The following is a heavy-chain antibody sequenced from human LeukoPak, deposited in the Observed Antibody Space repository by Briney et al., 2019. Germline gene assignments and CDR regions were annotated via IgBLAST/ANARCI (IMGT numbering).Heavy chain of an antibody. D-gene: IGHD5-24*01. J-gene: IGHJ4*02. Sequence: WGAPRLSCSGSGLTFLSFLMRWGRPAPGEGVEWVANINQDGSEKYFVDSVKGRFTISRDNSKNSLHLQMNTLRAEDTALYYCARERDGRFFDYWGQGTLVTVSS. V-gene: IGHV3-7*01. CDR1: GLTFLSFL. CDR2: INQDGSEK. CDR3: ARERDGRFFDY.